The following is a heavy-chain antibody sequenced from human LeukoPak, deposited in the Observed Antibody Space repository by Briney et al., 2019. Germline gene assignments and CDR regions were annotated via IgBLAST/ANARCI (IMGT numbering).Heavy chain of an antibody. Sequence: GGSLRLSCAASGFTFSSYAMTWVRQAPGKGLEWVSAISGSVGSTSYADSVKGRFTVSRDNSKNTLYLQLNSLRAEDTAVYYCATTGGSWYDGSFDYWGQGTLVTVSS. J-gene: IGHJ4*02. CDR3: ATTGGSWYDGSFDY. CDR2: ISGSVGST. D-gene: IGHD6-13*01. V-gene: IGHV3-23*01. CDR1: GFTFSSYA.